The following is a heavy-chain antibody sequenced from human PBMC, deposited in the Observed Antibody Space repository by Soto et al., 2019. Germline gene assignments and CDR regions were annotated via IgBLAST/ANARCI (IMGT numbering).Heavy chain of an antibody. CDR3: ARLKTIAMVRGVIMRNNWFDP. CDR1: GGSFSGYY. Sequence: SETLSLTCAVYGGSFSGYYWSWIRQPPGKGLEWIGEINHSGSTNYNPSLKSRVTISVDTSKNQFSLKLSSVTAADTAVYYCARLKTIAMVRGVIMRNNWFDPWGQGTLVTVSS. J-gene: IGHJ5*02. V-gene: IGHV4-34*01. CDR2: INHSGST. D-gene: IGHD3-10*01.